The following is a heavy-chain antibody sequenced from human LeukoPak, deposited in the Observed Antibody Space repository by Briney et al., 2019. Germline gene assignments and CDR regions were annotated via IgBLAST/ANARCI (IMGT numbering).Heavy chain of an antibody. J-gene: IGHJ6*02. Sequence: PGESLQISCKGSGYSFTSYWIGWVRQMPGKGLEWMGIIYPGDSDTRYSPSFQGQVTISADKSISTAYLQWSSLKASDTAMYYCARLPAPGDYYYYGMDVWGQGTTVTVSS. D-gene: IGHD1-14*01. CDR2: IYPGDSDT. CDR1: GYSFTSYW. V-gene: IGHV5-51*01. CDR3: ARLPAPGDYYYYGMDV.